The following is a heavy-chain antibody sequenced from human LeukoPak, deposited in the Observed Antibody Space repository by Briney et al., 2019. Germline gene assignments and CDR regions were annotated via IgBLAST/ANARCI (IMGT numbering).Heavy chain of an antibody. CDR1: GGSFSGYY. J-gene: IGHJ6*02. CDR2: INHSGST. D-gene: IGHD2-2*01. Sequence: LETLSLTCAVYGGSFSGYYWSWIRQPPGKGLEWLGEINHSGSTNYNPSLKSRVTISVDTSKNQFSLKLSSVTAADTAVYYCARGGPLGYCSSTSCSNLNYYYYYGMDVWGQGTTVTVSS. V-gene: IGHV4-34*01. CDR3: ARGGPLGYCSSTSCSNLNYYYYYGMDV.